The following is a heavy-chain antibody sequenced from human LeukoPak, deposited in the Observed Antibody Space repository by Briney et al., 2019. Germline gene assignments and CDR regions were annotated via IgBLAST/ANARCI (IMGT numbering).Heavy chain of an antibody. CDR1: EFTFSSYG. V-gene: IGHV3-30*03. J-gene: IGHJ4*02. CDR3: ARGITLDY. CDR2: ISYDGSNK. D-gene: IGHD3-10*01. Sequence: GGSLRLSCAASEFTFSSYGMHWVRQAPGKGLEWVAVISYDGSNKYYADSVKGRFTISRDNSKNTLYLQMNSLRAEDTAVYYCARGITLDYWGQGTLVTVSS.